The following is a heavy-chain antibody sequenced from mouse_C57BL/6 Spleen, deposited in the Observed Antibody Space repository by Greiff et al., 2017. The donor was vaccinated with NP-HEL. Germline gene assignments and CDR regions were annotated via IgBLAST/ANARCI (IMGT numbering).Heavy chain of an antibody. D-gene: IGHD4-1*01. CDR1: GYTFTSYW. Sequence: VQLQQPGAELVKPGASVKLSCKASGYTFTSYWMQWVKQRPGQGLEWIGEIDPSDSYHNYNQKFKGKATLTVDTSSSTAYMQLSSLTSEDSAVYYCARSGTGYFDYWGQGTTLTVSS. V-gene: IGHV1-50*01. CDR2: IDPSDSYH. J-gene: IGHJ2*01. CDR3: ARSGTGYFDY.